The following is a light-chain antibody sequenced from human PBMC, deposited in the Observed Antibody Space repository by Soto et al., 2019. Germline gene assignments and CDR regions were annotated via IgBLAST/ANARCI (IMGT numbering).Light chain of an antibody. CDR3: QHSANSPWT. Sequence: EIVFTQSPGTLSLSPRERATLSCRARQSVGSSYLAWYQQKPGQAPRFLIYGSSSRATGIPARFSGSGSGTDFTLTISSLQHEDFAVYYCQHSANSPWTFGPGTKVDIK. J-gene: IGKJ1*01. CDR2: GSS. V-gene: IGKV3-20*01. CDR1: QSVGSSY.